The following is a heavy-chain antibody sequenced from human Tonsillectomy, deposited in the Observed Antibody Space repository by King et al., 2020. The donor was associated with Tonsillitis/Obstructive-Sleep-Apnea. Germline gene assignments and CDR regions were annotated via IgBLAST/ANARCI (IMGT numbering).Heavy chain of an antibody. V-gene: IGHV5-51*01. J-gene: IGHJ4*02. CDR1: GYSFTSYW. D-gene: IGHD6-13*01. CDR3: ARLAAAGGLYFDY. CDR2: IYPGDSDT. Sequence: QLVQSGAEVKKPGESLKISCKGSGYSFTSYWIGWVRQMPGKGMEWMGIIYPGDSDTRYSPSFQGQVTFSADKSICTAYLQWSSLKASYTAMYYCARLAAAGGLYFDYWGQGTLVTVS.